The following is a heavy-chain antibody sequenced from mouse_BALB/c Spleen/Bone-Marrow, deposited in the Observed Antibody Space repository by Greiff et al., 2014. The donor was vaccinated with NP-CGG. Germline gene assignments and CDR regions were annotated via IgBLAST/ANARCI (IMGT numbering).Heavy chain of an antibody. J-gene: IGHJ2*01. CDR1: GYTFTDYV. D-gene: IGHD2-4*01. Sequence: VQLQQSGPELVKPGASVKMSCKASGYTFTDYVISWVKQRTGQGLEWIGEIYPGSGSTYYNEKFKGKATLTADKSSNTAYMQLSSLTPEDSAVYFCARCGGLRDFDYWGQGTTLTVSS. CDR3: ARCGGLRDFDY. CDR2: IYPGSGST. V-gene: IGHV1-81*01.